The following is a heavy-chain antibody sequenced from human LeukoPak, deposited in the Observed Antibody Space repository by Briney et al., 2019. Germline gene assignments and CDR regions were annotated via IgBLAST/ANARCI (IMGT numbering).Heavy chain of an antibody. CDR1: GFTFYDYA. Sequence: GGSLRLSCAASGFTFYDYAIHWVRHARGKGLEGVSGISWNSGSIVYADSVKGRFTISRDNAKNSLYLQMNSLRAEDTALYYCAKDIFSGSSYYFDYWGQGTLVTVSS. V-gene: IGHV3-9*01. CDR2: ISWNSGSI. J-gene: IGHJ4*02. D-gene: IGHD1-26*01. CDR3: AKDIFSGSSYYFDY.